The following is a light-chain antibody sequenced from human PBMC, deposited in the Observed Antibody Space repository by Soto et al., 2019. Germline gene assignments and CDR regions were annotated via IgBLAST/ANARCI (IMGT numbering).Light chain of an antibody. J-gene: IGKJ4*01. CDR1: ENIRDF. V-gene: IGKV1-39*01. CDR3: QQSYSTPLT. CDR2: GAS. Sequence: DIQMTQSPSSLSTSVGDRVTITCRASENIRDFVNWYQQKPGKAPNLLIYGASTLQGGVPSRFSGSGSATDFTLTISSLQHEDFATYYCQQSYSTPLTFGGGTKVDNK.